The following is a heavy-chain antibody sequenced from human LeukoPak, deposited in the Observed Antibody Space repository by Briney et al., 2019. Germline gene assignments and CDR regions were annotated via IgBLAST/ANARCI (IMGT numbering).Heavy chain of an antibody. V-gene: IGHV1-2*02. Sequence: AASVKVSCKASGYTFTGYYMHWVRQAPGQGLEWMGWINPNSGGTNYAQKFQGRVTMTRDTSISTAYMELSRLRSDDTAVYYCARADVVVPAAIGEWLRSLARNYYYYYYMDVWGKGTTVTISS. CDR3: ARADVVVPAAIGEWLRSLARNYYYYYYMDV. CDR2: INPNSGGT. CDR1: GYTFTGYY. D-gene: IGHD2-2*01. J-gene: IGHJ6*03.